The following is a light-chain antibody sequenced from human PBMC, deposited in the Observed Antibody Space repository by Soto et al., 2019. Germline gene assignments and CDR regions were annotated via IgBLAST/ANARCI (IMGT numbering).Light chain of an antibody. Sequence: DIQITKSPSTLSASVGDSVSITCRASQRIGTWLTWYQQKPGKVPKLLIYDASHLTSGVPSRFSGSGSGTEFTLSISSLQPDEFATYYCQHYYTSQYTFGPGTKV. CDR2: DAS. CDR1: QRIGTW. V-gene: IGKV1-5*01. CDR3: QHYYTSQYT. J-gene: IGKJ1*01.